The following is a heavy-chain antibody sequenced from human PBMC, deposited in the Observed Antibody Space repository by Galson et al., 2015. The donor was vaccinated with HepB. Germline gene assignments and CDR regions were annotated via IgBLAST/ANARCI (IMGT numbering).Heavy chain of an antibody. D-gene: IGHD2-21*02. Sequence: SLRLSCAASGFMFSNYGMYWVRQAPGKGLEWVAGIRYEGTNEYFADPVKGRFSISRDNSKRTLYLQMNSLRAEDTAVYYCARAHIVVVTAIPFHYYGMDVWGQGTTVTVSS. CDR1: GFMFSNYG. CDR3: ARAHIVVVTAIPFHYYGMDV. CDR2: IRYEGTNE. V-gene: IGHV3-33*01. J-gene: IGHJ6*02.